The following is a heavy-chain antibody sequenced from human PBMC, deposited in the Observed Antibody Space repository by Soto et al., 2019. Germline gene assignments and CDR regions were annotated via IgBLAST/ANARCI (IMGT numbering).Heavy chain of an antibody. V-gene: IGHV3-30*18. CDR2: ISYNGGIT. CDR1: GFTFRTYG. D-gene: IGHD2-2*01. Sequence: QVQLVESGGGVVQPGRSLRLSCSASGFTFRTYGIHWVRQAPGKGLEWVALISYNGGITNYGDSVKGRFTISRDNSRNTVELQMNSPRGEDTGIYYCAKDPQSTYPINIYYYNYYGLDVWGQGTTVTVSS. J-gene: IGHJ6*02. CDR3: AKDPQSTYPINIYYYNYYGLDV.